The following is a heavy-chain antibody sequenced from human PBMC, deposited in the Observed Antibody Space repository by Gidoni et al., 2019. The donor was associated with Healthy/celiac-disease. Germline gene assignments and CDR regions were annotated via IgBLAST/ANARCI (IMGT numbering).Heavy chain of an antibody. Sequence: VQLVQSGAEVKKPGASVKVSCKASGYTFTGYYMPWVRQAPGQGLEWMGRLNPNSGGTNYAQKFQGRVTMTRDTSISTAYMELSRLRSDDTAVYYCARGEYCSSTSCYFLGMDVWGQGTTVTVSS. J-gene: IGHJ6*02. CDR2: LNPNSGGT. V-gene: IGHV1-2*06. CDR3: ARGEYCSSTSCYFLGMDV. CDR1: GYTFTGYY. D-gene: IGHD2-2*01.